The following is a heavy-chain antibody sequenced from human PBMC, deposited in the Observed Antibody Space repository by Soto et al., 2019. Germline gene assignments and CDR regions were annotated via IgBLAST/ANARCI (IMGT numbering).Heavy chain of an antibody. CDR1: GYNFASYY. J-gene: IGHJ3*02. V-gene: IGHV5-10-1*01. D-gene: IGHD3-22*01. Sequence: ESLKISCQGSGYNFASYYISWVRQMPGKGLEWMGRIDPSEFYNKYSPSFQGHATISADKSITTAYLQWSSLKASDTAMYYCARGGDSSAYNSPGDAFHIWGQGTMVTVSS. CDR2: IDPSEFYN. CDR3: ARGGDSSAYNSPGDAFHI.